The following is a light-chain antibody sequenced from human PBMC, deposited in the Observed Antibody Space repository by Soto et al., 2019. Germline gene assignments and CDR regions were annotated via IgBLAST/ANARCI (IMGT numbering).Light chain of an antibody. Sequence: DIQMTQSPASLSASVGDRVTISCRASQSIGRNLNWYQQKPGKAPTLLIFTSSSLQSGVPSRFSGSGSGTDFTLTIDRLEPEDFAVYYCQQSLNPKTFGQGTNVDNK. CDR2: TSS. J-gene: IGKJ1*01. CDR1: QSIGRN. V-gene: IGKV1-39*01. CDR3: QQSLNPKT.